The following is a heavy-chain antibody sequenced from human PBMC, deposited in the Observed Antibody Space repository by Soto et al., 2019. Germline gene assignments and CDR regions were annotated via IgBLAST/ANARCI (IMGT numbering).Heavy chain of an antibody. CDR1: GYSFTTYW. CDR3: ARLEKWYYNYYGLDV. V-gene: IGHV5-10-1*01. J-gene: IGHJ6*02. D-gene: IGHD1-26*01. Sequence: GESLKISCQGSGYSFTTYWISWVRQMPGKGLEWMGKIDPGDSSTNYSPSFRGHITISVDRSINTAHLQFSSLKAADTAVYYCARLEKWYYNYYGLDVWGQGTTVTVS. CDR2: IDPGDSST.